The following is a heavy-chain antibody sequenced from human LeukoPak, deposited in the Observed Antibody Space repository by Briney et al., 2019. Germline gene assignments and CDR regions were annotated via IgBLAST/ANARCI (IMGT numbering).Heavy chain of an antibody. Sequence: SETLSLTCAVYGGSFSGYYWSWIRQPPGKGLEWIGEINRSGSTNYNPSLKSRVTISVDTSKNQFSLKLSSVTAADTAVYYCARGSRFLEWLPFDYWGQGTLVTVSS. CDR3: ARGSRFLEWLPFDY. V-gene: IGHV4-34*01. CDR1: GGSFSGYY. J-gene: IGHJ4*02. CDR2: INRSGST. D-gene: IGHD3-3*01.